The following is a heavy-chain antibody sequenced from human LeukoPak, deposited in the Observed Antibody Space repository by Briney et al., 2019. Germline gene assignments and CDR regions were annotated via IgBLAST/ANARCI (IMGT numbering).Heavy chain of an antibody. CDR3: ARAKEVLRFLEWLSFFDY. CDR2: INAGNGNT. CDR1: GYTFTSYA. D-gene: IGHD3-3*01. V-gene: IGHV1-3*01. J-gene: IGHJ4*02. Sequence: ASVKVSCKASGYTFTSYAMHWVRQAPGQRLDWMGLINAGNGNTKYSQKFQGRVTITRDTSASTAYMELSSLRSEDTAVYYCARAKEVLRFLEWLSFFDYWGQGTLVTVSS.